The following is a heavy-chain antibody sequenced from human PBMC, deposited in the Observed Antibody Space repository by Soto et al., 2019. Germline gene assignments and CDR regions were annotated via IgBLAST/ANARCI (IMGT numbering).Heavy chain of an antibody. CDR3: ARDHSSGSYEDWFDP. CDR2: IIPIFGTA. D-gene: IGHD6-19*01. V-gene: IGHV1-69*06. Sequence: SVKVSCKASGGTFSSYAISWVRQAPGQGLEWMGGIIPIFGTANYAQKFQGRVTITADKSTSTAYMELSSLRSEDTAVYYCARDHSSGSYEDWFDPWGQSTLVTVSS. CDR1: GGTFSSYA. J-gene: IGHJ5*02.